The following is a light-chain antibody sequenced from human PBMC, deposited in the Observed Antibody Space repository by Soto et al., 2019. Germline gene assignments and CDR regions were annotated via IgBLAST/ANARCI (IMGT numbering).Light chain of an antibody. CDR3: QQFYKYPRT. CDR1: QDIGTY. V-gene: IGKV1-8*01. CDR2: DAS. Sequence: AIRMTQSPSSFSSSTGARVSITCRATQDIGTYLAWYQQIPGKAPKLLIYDASTLQTGVPSRFSGSGSGTDFTLTISYLQSEDFGTYYCQQFYKYPRTFGQGTKVEIK. J-gene: IGKJ1*01.